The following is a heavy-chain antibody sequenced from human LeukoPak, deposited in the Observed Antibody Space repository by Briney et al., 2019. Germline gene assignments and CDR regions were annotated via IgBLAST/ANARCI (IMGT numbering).Heavy chain of an antibody. CDR3: TRGREGNYGLFDS. J-gene: IGHJ4*02. CDR2: ISNDGRST. CDR1: GFGFNSYW. Sequence: GSLRLSCAASGFGFNSYWMHWVRQAPGSGLVWVSRISNDGRSTSFADSVKGRFTISRDNTKNTLYLQMNSLSAEDTAVYYCTRGREGNYGLFDSWGQGTLVTVSS. D-gene: IGHD3-10*01. V-gene: IGHV3-74*01.